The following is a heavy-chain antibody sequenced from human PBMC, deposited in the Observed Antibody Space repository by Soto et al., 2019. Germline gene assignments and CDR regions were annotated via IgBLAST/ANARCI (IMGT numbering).Heavy chain of an antibody. J-gene: IGHJ4*02. V-gene: IGHV3-30*04. CDR1: AFTFSNYT. CDR2: MSYDGSDK. D-gene: IGHD3-10*01. Sequence: GGSLILSCAASAFTFSNYTMHWVRQAPGKGLEWVALMSYDGSDKYYADAVKGRFTISRDNSKNTLYLKMDSLRVEDTALYYCAGRSGSSDYWGQGTLVTVSS. CDR3: AGRSGSSDY.